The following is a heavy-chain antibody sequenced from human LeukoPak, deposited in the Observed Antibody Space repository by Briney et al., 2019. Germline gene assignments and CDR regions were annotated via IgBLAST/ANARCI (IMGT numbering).Heavy chain of an antibody. J-gene: IGHJ4*02. CDR3: ASGFASGAPIDY. D-gene: IGHD2-21*01. CDR2: IYSGGST. V-gene: IGHV3-53*01. Sequence: HPGGSLRLSCAASGFTFSSYWMSWVRQAPGKGLEWVSVIYSGGSTYHADSVKGRFTISRDNSKNTLYLQMNSLRAEDTAVYYCASGFASGAPIDYWGQGILVTVSS. CDR1: GFTFSSYW.